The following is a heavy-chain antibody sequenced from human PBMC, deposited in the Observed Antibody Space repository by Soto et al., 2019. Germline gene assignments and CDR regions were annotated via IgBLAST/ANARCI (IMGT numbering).Heavy chain of an antibody. J-gene: IGHJ4*02. D-gene: IGHD3-10*01. CDR2: MYYSGST. CDR1: GGSISSGGYY. Sequence: QVQLQESGPGLVKPSQTLSLTCTVSGGSISSGGYYWSWIRQHPGKGLEWIGYMYYSGSTYYNPSRKSRITISVDTSKKKFSLKLSSVTAAATAVYYCARGVTMVRGVGLFYFDYWGQGTLVTVSS. V-gene: IGHV4-31*03. CDR3: ARGVTMVRGVGLFYFDY.